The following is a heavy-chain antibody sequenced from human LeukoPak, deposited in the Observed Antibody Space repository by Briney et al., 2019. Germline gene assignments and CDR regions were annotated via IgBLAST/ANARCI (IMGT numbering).Heavy chain of an antibody. CDR1: GFTFSSYG. CDR3: ARGSVYYGFWSGYYSY. CDR2: IRYDGSNK. D-gene: IGHD3-3*01. V-gene: IGHV3-30*02. J-gene: IGHJ4*02. Sequence: PGGSLRLSCAASGFTFSSYGMHWVRQAPGKGLEWVAFIRYDGSNKYYADSVKGRFTISRDNSKNTLYLQMNSLRAEDTAVYYCARGSVYYGFWSGYYSYWGQGTLVTVSS.